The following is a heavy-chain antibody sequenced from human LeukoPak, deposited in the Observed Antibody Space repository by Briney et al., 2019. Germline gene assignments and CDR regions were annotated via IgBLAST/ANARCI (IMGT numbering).Heavy chain of an antibody. CDR3: AREQRGPDY. Sequence: GRSLRLSCAASGFTFSNYAMHWVRQTPGKGLEWVAVISYDGNKKYYTDSVKGRFTISRDNSKNTLYLQMNSLRAEDTAVYYCAREQRGPDYWGQGTLVTVSS. CDR1: GFTFSNYA. CDR2: ISYDGNKK. J-gene: IGHJ4*02. V-gene: IGHV3-30-3*01.